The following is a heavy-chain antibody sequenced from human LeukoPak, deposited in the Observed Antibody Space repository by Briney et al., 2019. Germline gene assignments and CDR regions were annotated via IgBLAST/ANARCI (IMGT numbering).Heavy chain of an antibody. J-gene: IGHJ4*02. Sequence: SETLSLTCTVSGGSISSYYWGWIRQPPGKGLEWIGSIYYSGSTYYNPSLKSRVTISVDTSKNQFSLKLSSVTAADTAVYYCARRGFLEWFPLDYWGQGTLVTVSS. D-gene: IGHD3-3*01. CDR2: IYYSGST. CDR3: ARRGFLEWFPLDY. V-gene: IGHV4-39*01. CDR1: GGSISSYY.